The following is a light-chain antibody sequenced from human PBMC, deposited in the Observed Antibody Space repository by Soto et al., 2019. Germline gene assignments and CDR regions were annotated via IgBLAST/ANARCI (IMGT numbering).Light chain of an antibody. J-gene: IGKJ4*01. CDR3: QQSDNLPFT. V-gene: IGKV1-33*01. Sequence: IQMTQSPAALSASVGDRVTMTCQASQDITTYLHWYQQKSGKAPPLLIHAASNLEAGVPSRFSATGSGIDFSLTISSLQPEDFAIYYCQQSDNLPFTFGGGTKVDIK. CDR2: AAS. CDR1: QDITTY.